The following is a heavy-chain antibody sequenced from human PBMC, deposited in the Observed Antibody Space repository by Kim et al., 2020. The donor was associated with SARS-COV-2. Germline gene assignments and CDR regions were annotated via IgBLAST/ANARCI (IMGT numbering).Heavy chain of an antibody. D-gene: IGHD4-17*01. J-gene: IGHJ4*02. V-gene: IGHV3-21*01. CDR3: ARRATVVTPIDY. Sequence: YYADSVKGRFTISRDNAKNSLYLQMNSLRAEDTAVYYCARRATVVTPIDYWGQGTLVTVSS.